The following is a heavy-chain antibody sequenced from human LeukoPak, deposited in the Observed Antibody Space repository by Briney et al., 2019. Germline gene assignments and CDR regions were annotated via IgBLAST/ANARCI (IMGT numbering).Heavy chain of an antibody. J-gene: IGHJ5*02. D-gene: IGHD4-17*01. Sequence: SETLSLTCTVSGGSISSGGYYWSWIRQHPGKGLEWIGYIYYSGSTYYNPSLKSRVTISVDTSKNQFSLKLSSVTAADTAVYYCATESTVTTFGFVPWGQGTLVTVSS. CDR3: ATESTVTTFGFVP. CDR2: IYYSGST. V-gene: IGHV4-31*03. CDR1: GGSISSGGYY.